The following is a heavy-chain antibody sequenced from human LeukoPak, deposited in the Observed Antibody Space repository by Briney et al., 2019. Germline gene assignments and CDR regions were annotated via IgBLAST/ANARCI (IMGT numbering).Heavy chain of an antibody. D-gene: IGHD3-10*01. CDR3: ATTPRGYGSGSYDY. J-gene: IGHJ4*02. Sequence: SGGSLRLSCAASGFTVSSNYMSWVRQAPGKGLEWVSVIYSGGSTYYADSVKGRFTISRDNSKNTLYLQMNSLRAEDTAVYYCATTPRGYGSGSYDYWGQGTLVTVSS. CDR2: IYSGGST. V-gene: IGHV3-66*01. CDR1: GFTVSSNY.